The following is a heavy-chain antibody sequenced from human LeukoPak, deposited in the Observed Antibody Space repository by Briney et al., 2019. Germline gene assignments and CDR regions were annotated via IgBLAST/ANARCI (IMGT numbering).Heavy chain of an antibody. Sequence: SETLSLTCTVSGGSISSYYWSWIRQPPGKGLEWIGYIYYSGSTNYNPSLKSRVTISVDTSKNQFSLKLSSVTAADTAVYYCAREDIGESYYYDSSGPFDYWGQGTLVTVSS. CDR2: IYYSGST. V-gene: IGHV4-59*01. CDR3: AREDIGESYYYDSSGPFDY. J-gene: IGHJ4*02. D-gene: IGHD3-22*01. CDR1: GGSISSYY.